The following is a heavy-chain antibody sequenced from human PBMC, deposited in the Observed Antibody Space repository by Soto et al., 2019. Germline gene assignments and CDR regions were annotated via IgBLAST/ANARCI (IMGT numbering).Heavy chain of an antibody. Sequence: PGGSLRLSCAASGFTFSSYSMNWVRQAPGKGLEWVSSISSSSCYIYYADSVKGRFTISRDNAKNSLYLQMNSLRAEDTAVYYCAREAHPYYGFWGGSPYGMDVWGQGTTVTVSS. V-gene: IGHV3-21*01. CDR2: ISSSSCYI. D-gene: IGHD3-3*01. CDR3: AREAHPYYGFWGGSPYGMDV. CDR1: GFTFSSYS. J-gene: IGHJ6*02.